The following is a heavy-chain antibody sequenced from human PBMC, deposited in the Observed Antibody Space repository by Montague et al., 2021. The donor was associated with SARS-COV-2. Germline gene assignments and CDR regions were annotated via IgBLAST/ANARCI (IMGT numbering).Heavy chain of an antibody. CDR3: ARSGQPAGNYAPLGYYGLDV. D-gene: IGHD1-26*01. V-gene: IGHV2-70*11. CDR2: IDWDDDK. CDR1: GFSLTTSAMC. J-gene: IGHJ6*02. Sequence: PALVRPTQTLTLTCTFSGFSLTTSAMCMSWIRQPPGKALEWLARIDWDDDKHHNASLKTRLTISKDTSKNHVVLTMTNMDPVDTGTYYCARSGQPAGNYAPLGYYGLDVWGRGTTVIVSS.